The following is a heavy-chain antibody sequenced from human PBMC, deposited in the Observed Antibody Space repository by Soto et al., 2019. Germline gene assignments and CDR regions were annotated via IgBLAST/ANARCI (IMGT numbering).Heavy chain of an antibody. CDR2: IIPMFSSS. CDR1: GGTFSDYA. V-gene: IGHV1-69*01. CDR3: AKDIGFQQHLFVFDL. J-gene: IGHJ4*02. Sequence: QVQLVQSGAEVKKPGSSVKVSCTASGGTFSDYAFSWVRQAPGQGLEWMGGIIPMFSSSSFAQKFQGRLTITADDSTSTAYMSQSSLGSADTAMYYCAKDIGFQQHLFVFDLWGPGTLVTVSS. D-gene: IGHD3-10*02.